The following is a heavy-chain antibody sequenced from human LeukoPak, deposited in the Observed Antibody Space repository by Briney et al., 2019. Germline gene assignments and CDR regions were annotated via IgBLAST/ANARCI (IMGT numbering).Heavy chain of an antibody. V-gene: IGHV5-51*01. CDR3: ARVSRYSGYEGDAFDI. D-gene: IGHD5-12*01. J-gene: IGHJ3*02. CDR1: GYSFTSYW. CDR2: IYPGDSDT. Sequence: GESLKISCQGSGYSFTSYWISWVRQMPGKGLEWMGIIYPGDSDTRYGPSFQGQVTISVDKSISTAYLQWSNLKASDTAMYYCARVSRYSGYEGDAFDIWGQGTTVTVSS.